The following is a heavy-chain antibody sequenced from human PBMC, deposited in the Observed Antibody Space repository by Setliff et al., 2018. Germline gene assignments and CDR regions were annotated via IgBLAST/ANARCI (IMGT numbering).Heavy chain of an antibody. CDR3: SRLVRFCTRTACQRLSGGEF. Sequence: ASVKVSCKTSGYIFSDYGIAWVRQAPGQGLEWMGWISAHNGKTYYSPKLHGRFTLTTDTSTSTAYMELRSLQSDDTAVYYCSRLVRFCTRTACQRLSGGEFWGQGTLVTVSS. J-gene: IGHJ4*02. CDR1: GYIFSDYG. D-gene: IGHD2-8*01. CDR2: ISAHNGKT. V-gene: IGHV1-18*01.